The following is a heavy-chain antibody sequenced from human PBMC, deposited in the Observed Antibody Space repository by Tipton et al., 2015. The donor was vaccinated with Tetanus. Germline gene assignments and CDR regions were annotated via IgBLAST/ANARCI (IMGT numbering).Heavy chain of an antibody. CDR1: GASINAGGYL. J-gene: IGHJ4*02. D-gene: IGHD7-27*01. V-gene: IGHV4-31*03. Sequence: TLSLTCTVSGASINAGGYLWTWVRQQPGKGLEWIGNIYYTAHNSYKPSLDSRVSISVDTSKNQCSLRLTSVTAADTAVYFCARGPPGAKPHFFDYWGQGILVTVSS. CDR2: IYYTAHN. CDR3: ARGPPGAKPHFFDY.